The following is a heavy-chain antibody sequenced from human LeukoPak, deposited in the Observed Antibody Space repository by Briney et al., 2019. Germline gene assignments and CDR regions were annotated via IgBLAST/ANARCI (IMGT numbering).Heavy chain of an antibody. CDR2: ISGGGART. V-gene: IGHV3-23*01. CDR1: GFTFNNYA. CDR3: AKDSSYYYGSTCYIDY. D-gene: IGHD3-22*01. J-gene: IGHJ4*02. Sequence: GGSLRLSCAASGFTFNNYAMSWVRQAPGKGLEWVSGISGGGARTYYPDSVKGRFTISRDNSKNTLYLQMNSLRAEDTAVYYCAKDSSYYYGSTCYIDYWGQGALVTVSS.